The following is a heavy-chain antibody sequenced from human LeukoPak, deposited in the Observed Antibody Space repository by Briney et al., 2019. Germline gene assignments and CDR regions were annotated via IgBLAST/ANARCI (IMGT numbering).Heavy chain of an antibody. CDR3: ARDFGDHSSSPQFDY. J-gene: IGHJ4*02. Sequence: GGSLRLSCAASGFTFSGYAMSWVRQAPGKGLEWVSAISPSADSTFYADSGKGRFTISRDNSKNTLYLQMNSLRAEDTAVYYCARDFGDHSSSPQFDYWGQGTLVTVSS. CDR2: ISPSADST. V-gene: IGHV3-23*01. CDR1: GFTFSGYA. D-gene: IGHD6-6*01.